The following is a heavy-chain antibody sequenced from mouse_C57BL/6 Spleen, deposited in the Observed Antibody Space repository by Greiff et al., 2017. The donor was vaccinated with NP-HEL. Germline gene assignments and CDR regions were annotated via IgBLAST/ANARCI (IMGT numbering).Heavy chain of an antibody. Sequence: QVQLQQPGAELVMPGASVKLSFKASGYTFTSYWMHWVKQRPGQGLEWIGEIDPSDSYTNYNQKFKGKSTLTVDKSSSTAYMQLSSLTSEDSAVYYCARATVVATGDYWGQGTTLTVSS. CDR2: IDPSDSYT. CDR1: GYTFTSYW. CDR3: ARATVVATGDY. V-gene: IGHV1-69*01. J-gene: IGHJ2*01. D-gene: IGHD1-1*01.